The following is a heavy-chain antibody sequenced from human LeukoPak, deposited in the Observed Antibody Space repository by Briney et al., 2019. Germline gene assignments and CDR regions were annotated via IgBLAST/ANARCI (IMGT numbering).Heavy chain of an antibody. CDR1: GFTFSNYG. D-gene: IGHD2-15*01. CDR2: ISFDGSAK. Sequence: TGGSLRLSCAASGFTFSNYGMHWVRQAPGKGLEWVSVISFDGSAKYYADSVKGRFTISRDNSKNTLYLQMNSLRAEDTAVYYCAKVPGPWYCSGGSCYFDYWGQGTLVTVSS. V-gene: IGHV3-30*18. J-gene: IGHJ4*02. CDR3: AKVPGPWYCSGGSCYFDY.